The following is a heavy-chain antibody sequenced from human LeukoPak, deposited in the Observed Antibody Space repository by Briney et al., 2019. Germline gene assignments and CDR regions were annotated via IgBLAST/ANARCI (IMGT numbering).Heavy chain of an antibody. Sequence: TGGSLRLSCAASGFTFSSYAMSWVRQAPGKGLEWVSAISGSGGSTYYADSVKGRFTISRDNSKNTLYLQMNSLRAEDTAVYYCARGTGYNTGRSLDYWGQGTLVTVSS. J-gene: IGHJ4*02. CDR3: ARGTGYNTGRSLDY. V-gene: IGHV3-23*01. D-gene: IGHD1-14*01. CDR1: GFTFSSYA. CDR2: ISGSGGST.